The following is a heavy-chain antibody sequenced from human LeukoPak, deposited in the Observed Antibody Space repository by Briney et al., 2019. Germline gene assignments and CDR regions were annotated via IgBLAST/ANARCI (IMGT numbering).Heavy chain of an antibody. Sequence: GGSLRLSCAASGFTFSNAWMNGVRQAPGKGLEWVGRIKSKTDGMTSGYVAPVKGRFTISRDDSKNTLYLQVNRLNTEDTAVYYCTTGNWGSFSYWGQGTLVTVSS. V-gene: IGHV3-15*01. CDR2: IKSKTDGMTS. J-gene: IGHJ4*02. D-gene: IGHD7-27*01. CDR3: TTGNWGSFSY. CDR1: GFTFSNAW.